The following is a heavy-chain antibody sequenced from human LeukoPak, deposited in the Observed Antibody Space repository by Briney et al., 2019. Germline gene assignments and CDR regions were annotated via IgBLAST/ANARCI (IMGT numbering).Heavy chain of an antibody. CDR3: AKIGGSIIF. V-gene: IGHV3-23*01. D-gene: IGHD3-16*01. CDR2: MSGSGGST. J-gene: IGHJ4*02. Sequence: GRSLRLSCAASGFTFSSYAMHWVRQAPGKGLEWVSSMSGSGGSTYYADSVKGRFTISRDNSKNTLYLQMNSLRAEDTAVYYCAKIGGSIIFWGQGTLVTVSS. CDR1: GFTFSSYA.